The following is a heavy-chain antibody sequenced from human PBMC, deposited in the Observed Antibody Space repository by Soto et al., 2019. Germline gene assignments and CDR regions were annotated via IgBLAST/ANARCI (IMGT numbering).Heavy chain of an antibody. Sequence: PSETLSLTCTVSGRTFSINADFWYLAWIRQPPGKGLEWIGSIDNGGNTYYNPPLKSRVIISADTSKNQFSLSLNSVTASDTAVYYCARLVFHCLRGSCDDYNFYGLDVWGQGTTVTVSS. J-gene: IGHJ6*02. CDR2: IDNGGNT. CDR3: ARLVFHCLRGSCDDYNFYGLDV. CDR1: GRTFSINADF. V-gene: IGHV4-39*01. D-gene: IGHD2-15*01.